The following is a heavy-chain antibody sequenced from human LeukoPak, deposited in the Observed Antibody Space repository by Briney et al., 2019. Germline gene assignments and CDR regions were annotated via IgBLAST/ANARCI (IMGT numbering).Heavy chain of an antibody. CDR1: GGSFSGYY. CDR2: INHSGST. J-gene: IGHJ4*02. Sequence: SETLSLTCAVYGGSFSGYYWSWIRQPPGKGLEWIGEINHSGSTNYNPSLKSRVTISVDTSKNQFSLKLNSVTAADAAVYYCARDYYGSGSYYTDIDYWGQGTLVTVSS. CDR3: ARDYYGSGSYYTDIDY. V-gene: IGHV4-34*01. D-gene: IGHD3-10*01.